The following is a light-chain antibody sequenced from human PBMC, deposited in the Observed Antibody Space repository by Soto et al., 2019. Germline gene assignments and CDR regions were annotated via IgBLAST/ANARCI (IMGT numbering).Light chain of an antibody. CDR1: QSVSSSY. CDR2: GAS. Sequence: EIVLTPSPGTLSLSPGERATLSCRASQSVSSSYLAWYQQKPGQAPRLLIYGASSRATGIPDRFSGSGSGTDFTLTISRLEPEDFAVYYCQQYGSSRVTFGQGTKVDIK. V-gene: IGKV3-20*01. CDR3: QQYGSSRVT. J-gene: IGKJ1*01.